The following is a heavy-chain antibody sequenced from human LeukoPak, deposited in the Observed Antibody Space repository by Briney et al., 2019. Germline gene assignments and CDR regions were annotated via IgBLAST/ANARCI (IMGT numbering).Heavy chain of an antibody. J-gene: IGHJ4*02. CDR2: ISSSSSYI. D-gene: IGHD2-2*01. CDR3: ARTIVVVPAALLFDY. Sequence: PGGPLRLSCAASGFTFSSYSMNWVRQAPGKGLEWVSSISSSSSYIYYADSVKGRFTISRDNAKNSLYLQMNSLRAEDTAVYYCARTIVVVPAALLFDYWGQGTLVTVSS. V-gene: IGHV3-21*01. CDR1: GFTFSSYS.